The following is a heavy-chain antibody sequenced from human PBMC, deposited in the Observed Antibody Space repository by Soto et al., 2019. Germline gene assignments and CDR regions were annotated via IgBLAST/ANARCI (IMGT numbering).Heavy chain of an antibody. CDR2: IYYSGST. J-gene: IGHJ4*02. Sequence: PSETLSLTCTVSGGSISSSSYYWGWIRQPPGKGLEWIGSIYYSGSTYYNPSLKSRVTISVDTSKNQFSLKLSSVTAADTAVYYCARRGRGTGTTTLRSFDYWGQGTLVTVSS. D-gene: IGHD1-7*01. V-gene: IGHV4-39*01. CDR3: ARRGRGTGTTTLRSFDY. CDR1: GGSISSSSYY.